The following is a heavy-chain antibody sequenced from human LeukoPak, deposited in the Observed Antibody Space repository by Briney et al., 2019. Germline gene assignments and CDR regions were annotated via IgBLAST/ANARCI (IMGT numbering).Heavy chain of an antibody. CDR1: GFTFRSYW. Sequence: GGSLRLSCAASGFTFRSYWMSWARQAPGKGLEWVANIKQDGSEKYYVDSVKGRFTISRDNSKNTLYLQMNSLRAEDTAVYYCAKDLYSSSHTYFDYWGQGTLVTVSS. CDR2: IKQDGSEK. J-gene: IGHJ4*02. V-gene: IGHV3-7*03. CDR3: AKDLYSSSHTYFDY. D-gene: IGHD6-13*01.